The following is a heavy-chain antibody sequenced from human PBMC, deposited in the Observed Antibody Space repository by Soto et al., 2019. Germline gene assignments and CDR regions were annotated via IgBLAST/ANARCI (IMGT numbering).Heavy chain of an antibody. V-gene: IGHV4-4*02. CDR3: ARGRGRYSSGWSWFDP. J-gene: IGHJ5*02. CDR2: IFQSGST. D-gene: IGHD6-19*01. CDR1: GGTIRSPDW. Sequence: SETLSLTCGVSGGTIRSPDWWTWVRQPPGKGLEWIGEIFQSGSTNYTPSLESRVTISVDKSKNQCSLTLTSVTAADTAVYFCARGRGRYSSGWSWFDPWGQGILVTVSS.